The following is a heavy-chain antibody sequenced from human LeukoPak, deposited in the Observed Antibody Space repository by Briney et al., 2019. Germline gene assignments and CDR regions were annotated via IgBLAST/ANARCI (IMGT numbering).Heavy chain of an antibody. CDR1: GFTFSSYW. D-gene: IGHD3-10*01. V-gene: IGHV3-74*01. Sequence: GGSLRLSCAASGFTFSSYWMHWVRQAPGKGLVWVSRINSDGSSTSYADSVKGRFTVSRDNAKNTLYLQMNSLRAEDTAVYYCARGPLGSGSYFDYWGQGTLVTVSS. CDR2: INSDGSST. J-gene: IGHJ4*02. CDR3: ARGPLGSGSYFDY.